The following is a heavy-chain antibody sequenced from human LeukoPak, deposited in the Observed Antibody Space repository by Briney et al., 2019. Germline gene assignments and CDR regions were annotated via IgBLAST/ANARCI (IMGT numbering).Heavy chain of an antibody. Sequence: ASVKVSCKASGYTFTSYGISWVRQAPGQGLEWMGWISAYNGNTNYAQKLQGRVTMTTDTSTSTAYMELRSLRSDDTAVYYCAREDGSGSYNFGAFDIWGQGTMVTVSS. CDR2: ISAYNGNT. J-gene: IGHJ3*02. D-gene: IGHD3-10*01. CDR1: GYTFTSYG. CDR3: AREDGSGSYNFGAFDI. V-gene: IGHV1-18*01.